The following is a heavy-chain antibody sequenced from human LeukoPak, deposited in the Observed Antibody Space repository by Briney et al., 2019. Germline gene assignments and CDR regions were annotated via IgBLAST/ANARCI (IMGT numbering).Heavy chain of an antibody. J-gene: IGHJ4*02. CDR3: AKTSGYYSGYFDY. CDR2: ISGSGGST. CDR1: GYTFTSYA. D-gene: IGHD3-22*01. V-gene: IGHV3-23*01. Sequence: SCKASGYTFTSYAMSWVRQAPGKGLEWVSAISGSGGSTYYADSVKGRFTISRDNSKNTLYLQMNSLRAEDTAVYYCAKTSGYYSGYFDYWGQGTLVTVSS.